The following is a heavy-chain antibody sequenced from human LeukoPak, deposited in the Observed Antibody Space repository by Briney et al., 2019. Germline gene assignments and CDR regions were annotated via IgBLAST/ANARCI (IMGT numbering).Heavy chain of an antibody. V-gene: IGHV3-21*01. Sequence: PGGSLRLSCTASGFTFSSYAMSWVRQAPGKGLEWVSSISSSSSYIYYADSVKGRFTISRDNAKNSLYLQMNSLRAEDTAVYYCAREGDPSRFGAFDIWGQGTMVTVSS. J-gene: IGHJ3*02. D-gene: IGHD3-16*01. CDR2: ISSSSSYI. CDR3: AREGDPSRFGAFDI. CDR1: GFTFSSYA.